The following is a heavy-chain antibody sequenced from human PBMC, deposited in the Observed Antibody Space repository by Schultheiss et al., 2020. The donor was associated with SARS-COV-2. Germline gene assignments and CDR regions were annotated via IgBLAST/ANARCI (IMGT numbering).Heavy chain of an antibody. CDR3: ARARRDGYNTYFDY. V-gene: IGHV3-21*04. J-gene: IGHJ4*02. Sequence: GGSLRLSCAASGFTFSSYSMNWVRQAPGKGLEWVSSISSSSSYIYYADSVKGRFTISRDNAKNSLYLQMNSLRAEDTAVYYCARARRDGYNTYFDYWGQGTLVTVSS. CDR2: ISSSSSYI. D-gene: IGHD5-24*01. CDR1: GFTFSSYS.